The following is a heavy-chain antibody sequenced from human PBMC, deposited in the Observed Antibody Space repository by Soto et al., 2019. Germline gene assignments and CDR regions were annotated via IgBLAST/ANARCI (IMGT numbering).Heavy chain of an antibody. CDR2: ISSSSPNI. CDR1: GFIFSSYP. J-gene: IGHJ4*02. Sequence: EVQLVESGGGLVKPGGSLRLSCAASGFIFSSYPLTWVRQAPGKGLAWVSSISSSSPNIEYADSVKGRFSVSRDNANNSLFLQINSLRAEDTAVYYCAREDYAGASPRFDYWGLGALVTVSS. D-gene: IGHD4-17*01. CDR3: AREDYAGASPRFDY. V-gene: IGHV3-21*01.